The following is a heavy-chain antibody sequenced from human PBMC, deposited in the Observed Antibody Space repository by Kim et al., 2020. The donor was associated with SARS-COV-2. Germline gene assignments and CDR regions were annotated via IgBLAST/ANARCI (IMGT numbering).Heavy chain of an antibody. Sequence: ASVKVSCKASGYTFTSYAMHWVRQAPGQRLEWMGWINAGNGNTKYSQKFQGRVTITRDTSASTAYMELSSLRSEDTAVYYCARSSIAAAGTGGPFNDYWGQGTLVTVSS. CDR3: ARSSIAAAGTGGPFNDY. D-gene: IGHD6-13*01. CDR1: GYTFTSYA. CDR2: INAGNGNT. J-gene: IGHJ4*02. V-gene: IGHV1-3*01.